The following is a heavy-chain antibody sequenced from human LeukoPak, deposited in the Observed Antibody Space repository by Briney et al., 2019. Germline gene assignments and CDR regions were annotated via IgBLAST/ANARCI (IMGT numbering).Heavy chain of an antibody. CDR1: GFTFSSYA. CDR2: ISGSGGST. Sequence: GGSLRLSCAASGFTFSSYAMSWVRQAPGKGLEWVSAISGSGGSTYYADSVKGRFTISRDNSKNTLYLQMNSLRAEDTAVYYCAKDIVEVVAATVGKNWGQGTLVTVSS. V-gene: IGHV3-23*01. J-gene: IGHJ4*02. D-gene: IGHD2-15*01. CDR3: AKDIVEVVAATVGKN.